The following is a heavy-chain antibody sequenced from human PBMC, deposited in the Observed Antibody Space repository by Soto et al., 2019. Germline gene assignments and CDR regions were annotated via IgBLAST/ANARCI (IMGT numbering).Heavy chain of an antibody. D-gene: IGHD6-13*01. Sequence: QVQLVQSGAEVKKPGASVKVSCKASGYTFTGYYMHWVRQAPGQGLEWMGWINPNSGGTNYAQKFRGRVTMTRDTSISTAYMELSRLRSDDTAVYYCARERIAAAGPNWFDPWGQGTLVTVSS. CDR3: ARERIAAAGPNWFDP. CDR1: GYTFTGYY. V-gene: IGHV1-2*02. CDR2: INPNSGGT. J-gene: IGHJ5*02.